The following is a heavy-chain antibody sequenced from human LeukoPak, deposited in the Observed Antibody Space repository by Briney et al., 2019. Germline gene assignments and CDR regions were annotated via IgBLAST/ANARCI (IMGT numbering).Heavy chain of an antibody. CDR3: AKDPGYSSGWVY. D-gene: IGHD6-19*01. Sequence: SQTLSLTCTVSGGSISSGSYYWSWIRQPAGKGLEWIGRIYTSGSTNYNPSLKSRVTISADTSKNQFSLKLTSVTAADTAVYYCAKDPGYSSGWVYWGQGTLVTVSS. CDR2: IYTSGST. CDR1: GGSISSGSYY. V-gene: IGHV4-61*02. J-gene: IGHJ4*02.